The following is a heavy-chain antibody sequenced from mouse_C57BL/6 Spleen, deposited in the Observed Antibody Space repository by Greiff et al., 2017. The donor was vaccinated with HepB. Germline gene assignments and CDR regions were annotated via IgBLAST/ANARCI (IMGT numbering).Heavy chain of an antibody. CDR2: IYWDDDK. CDR3: ARRAVFDY. V-gene: IGHV8-12*01. Sequence: QVTLKESGPGILQSSQTLSLTCSFSGFSLSTSGMGVGWLRHPLGKGLEWLAHIYWDDDKRYNTSMKSRLTIAKDTSRNQVLLKITSVDTADTATYYCARRAVFDYWGQGTTLTVSS. J-gene: IGHJ2*01. CDR1: GFSLSTSGMG.